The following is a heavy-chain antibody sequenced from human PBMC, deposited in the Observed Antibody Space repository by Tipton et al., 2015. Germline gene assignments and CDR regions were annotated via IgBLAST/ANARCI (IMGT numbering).Heavy chain of an antibody. Sequence: SLRLSCAASGFSFTNYAMSWVRQAPGKGLEWVSTVGGDGSSIYYADSVKGRFTISRDNSKNTLYLQVTSLRAEDTAVYYCARFTMDIGVVVAAPIGYWGQGTLVTVSS. CDR2: VGGDGSSI. V-gene: IGHV3-23*01. CDR3: ARFTMDIGVVVAAPIGY. D-gene: IGHD2-15*01. CDR1: GFSFTNYA. J-gene: IGHJ4*02.